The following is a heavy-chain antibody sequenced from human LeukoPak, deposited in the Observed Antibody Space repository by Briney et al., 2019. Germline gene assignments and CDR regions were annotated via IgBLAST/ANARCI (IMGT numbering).Heavy chain of an antibody. Sequence: GGSLRLSCAASGFTLSSTYLSWVRQAPGKGLEWVSVIYPGANTFHAESVKGRFTISRDNSKNTVSLQMNSLRADDTGVYYCARGYFDNWGQGTLVTVSS. CDR2: IYPGANT. J-gene: IGHJ4*02. CDR3: ARGYFDN. V-gene: IGHV3-66*01. CDR1: GFTLSSTY.